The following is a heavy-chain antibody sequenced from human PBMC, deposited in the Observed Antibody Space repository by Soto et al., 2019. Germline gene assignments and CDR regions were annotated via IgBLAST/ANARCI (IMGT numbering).Heavy chain of an antibody. D-gene: IGHD1-26*01. CDR3: AREVGDLGTRFDP. J-gene: IGHJ5*02. V-gene: IGHV4-4*02. Sequence: PSETLSLTCAVSGGSISSSNWWSWVRQPPGKGLEWIGEIYHSGSTNYNPSLKSRVTIPVDKSKNQFSLKLSSVTAADTAVYYCAREVGDLGTRFDPWGQGTLVTVSS. CDR1: GGSISSSNW. CDR2: IYHSGST.